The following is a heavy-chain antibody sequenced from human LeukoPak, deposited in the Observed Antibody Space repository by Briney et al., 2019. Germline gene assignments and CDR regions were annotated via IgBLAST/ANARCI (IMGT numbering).Heavy chain of an antibody. CDR1: GYSFTNYW. CDR3: ARHYKGETRYYLFHY. J-gene: IGHJ4*02. Sequence: PGESLRISCKSSGYSFTNYWTNWMLQLPGKGLEWMGRNDPSDSYTNYSPSFQGHVTISADKSISTAYLQWSSLKASDTAMYYCARHYKGETRYYLFHYWGQGALVTVSS. V-gene: IGHV5-10-1*01. CDR2: NDPSDSYT. D-gene: IGHD3-10*01.